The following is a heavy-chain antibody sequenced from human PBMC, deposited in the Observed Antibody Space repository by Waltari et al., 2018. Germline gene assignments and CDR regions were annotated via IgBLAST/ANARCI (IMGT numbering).Heavy chain of an antibody. Sequence: EVNLVESGGAVVQPGGSLKLSCPASGSVFDEFTMHWVRQGPGSGLQWVALISWDGGDTYYADSVKGRFTIFRDNSRNSLYLEMKTLTLEDTALYYCATSDYAGKGDYWGHGTLVTVSS. D-gene: IGHD5-12*01. CDR3: ATSDYAGKGDY. J-gene: IGHJ4*01. CDR1: GSVFDEFT. V-gene: IGHV3-43*01. CDR2: ISWDGGDT.